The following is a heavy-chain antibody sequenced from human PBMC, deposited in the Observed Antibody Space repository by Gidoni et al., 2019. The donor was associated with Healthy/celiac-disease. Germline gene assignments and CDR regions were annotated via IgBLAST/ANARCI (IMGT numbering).Heavy chain of an antibody. CDR2: SSGSGGST. J-gene: IGHJ4*02. V-gene: IGHV3-23*01. CDR1: RFTFSSYA. CDR3: AKCPSRGSSWYYFDY. Sequence: EVQLLESGGGLVQPGGSLRLSCAAARFTFSSYAMSWVRQGPGKGLEWVSASSGSGGSTYYADTVKGRFTITRDNSKNTLYLQMNSLRAEDTAVYYCAKCPSRGSSWYYFDYWGQGTLVTVSS. D-gene: IGHD6-13*01.